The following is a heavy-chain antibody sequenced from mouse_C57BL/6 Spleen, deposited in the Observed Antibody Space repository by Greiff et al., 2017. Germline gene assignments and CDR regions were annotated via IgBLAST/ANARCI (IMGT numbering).Heavy chain of an antibody. J-gene: IGHJ3*01. CDR2: IDPSDSET. CDR1: GYTFTSYW. V-gene: IGHV1-52*01. Sequence: QVQLQQPGAELVRPGSSVKLSCKASGYTFTSYWMHWVKQRPIQGLEWIGNIDPSDSETHYNQKFKDKATLTVDKSSSTAYMQLSSLTSEDSAVYYCARGYSNYRAWFAYWGQGTLVTVSA. CDR3: ARGYSNYRAWFAY. D-gene: IGHD2-5*01.